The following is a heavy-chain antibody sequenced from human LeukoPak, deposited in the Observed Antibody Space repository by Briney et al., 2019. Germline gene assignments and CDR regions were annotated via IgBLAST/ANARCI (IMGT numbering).Heavy chain of an antibody. D-gene: IGHD2-15*01. V-gene: IGHV3-23*01. Sequence: GGSLRLSCAASGFTFANYPMSWVRQAPGKGLEWVSVISHNGDTTYYADSVKGRFTISRDNSKNSLYLQMNSLRADDTAVYYCARGRIVAAIYYYGMDVWGQGTTVTVSS. J-gene: IGHJ6*02. CDR3: ARGRIVAAIYYYGMDV. CDR2: ISHNGDTT. CDR1: GFTFANYP.